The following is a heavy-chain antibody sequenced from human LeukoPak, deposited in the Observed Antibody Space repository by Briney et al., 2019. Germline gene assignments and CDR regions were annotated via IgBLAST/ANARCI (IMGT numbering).Heavy chain of an antibody. D-gene: IGHD4-17*01. J-gene: IGHJ4*02. CDR1: GYSFTSYG. V-gene: IGHV1-18*01. Sequence: ASVKVSCKASGYSFTSYGISWVRQAPVQGLEWMGWSSAYNDNTNYAQKLQGRVTMTTDTSTSTAYMELWSLRSDDTAVYYCARDYGDYGYYFDCWGQGTLVTVSS. CDR2: SSAYNDNT. CDR3: ARDYGDYGYYFDC.